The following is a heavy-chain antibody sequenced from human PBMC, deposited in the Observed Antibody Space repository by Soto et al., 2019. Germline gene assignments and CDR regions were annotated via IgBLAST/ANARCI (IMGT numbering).Heavy chain of an antibody. Sequence: ASVKVSCKVSGYTLTELSMHWVRQAPGKGLEWMGGFDPEDGETIYAQKFRGRVTMTEDTSTDTAYMELSSLRSEDTAVYYCATTLPAWGSQHYYYYYGMDVWGQGTTVTVSS. CDR1: GYTLTELS. V-gene: IGHV1-24*01. CDR2: FDPEDGET. J-gene: IGHJ6*01. CDR3: ATTLPAWGSQHYYYYYGMDV. D-gene: IGHD7-27*01.